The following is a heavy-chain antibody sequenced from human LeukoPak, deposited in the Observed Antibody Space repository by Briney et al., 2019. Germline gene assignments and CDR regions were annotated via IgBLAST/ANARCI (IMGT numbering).Heavy chain of an antibody. J-gene: IGHJ4*02. Sequence: PEMSLRLSCAASGFSFTTFGMHWLRQAPGKGLEWVAVISYHGTEKYYADSVKGRFTISRDTSNDTLYLQMNSLRAEDSAVYYCAKAGGVPAADYYFDYWGQGTLVTVSS. CDR3: AKAGGVPAADYYFDY. CDR2: ISYHGTEK. V-gene: IGHV3-30*18. CDR1: GFSFTTFG. D-gene: IGHD2-2*01.